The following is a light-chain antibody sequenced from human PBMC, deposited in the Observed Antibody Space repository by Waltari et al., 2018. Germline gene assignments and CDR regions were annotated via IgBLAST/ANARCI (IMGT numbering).Light chain of an antibody. Sequence: DIQMAQSPSSLSASVGDRVAITCRSSQNITSYLNWYQQKPEKAPHLLIYAASTLERGVPSRFTGSGSGTDFTLTISGLQPEDFATYYCQQSYGTPPYTFGPGTKLEMK. V-gene: IGKV1-39*01. J-gene: IGKJ2*01. CDR2: AAS. CDR3: QQSYGTPPYT. CDR1: QNITSY.